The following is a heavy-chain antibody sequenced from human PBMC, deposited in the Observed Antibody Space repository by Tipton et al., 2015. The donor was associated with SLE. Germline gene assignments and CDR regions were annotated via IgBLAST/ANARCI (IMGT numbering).Heavy chain of an antibody. Sequence: TLSLTCTVSGGSINSYYWSWIRQPPGKGLEWIGYIYYSGSTNYNPSLKSRVTISVDTSKNQFSLKLSSVTAADTAVYYCAREGAYYGGNSFDYWGQGTLVTVSS. J-gene: IGHJ4*02. D-gene: IGHD4-23*01. V-gene: IGHV4-59*01. CDR3: AREGAYYGGNSFDY. CDR2: IYYSGST. CDR1: GGSINSYY.